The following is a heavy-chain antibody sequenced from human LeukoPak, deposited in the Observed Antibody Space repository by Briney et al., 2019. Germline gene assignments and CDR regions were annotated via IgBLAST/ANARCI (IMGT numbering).Heavy chain of an antibody. CDR3: ARPNTLDYGGIDY. CDR1: GYSFNSYC. V-gene: IGHV5-51*01. D-gene: IGHD4-23*01. Sequence: GVSLKISCKGSGYSFNSYCIGWVRQMSGKGLAWMAIIYPGDSDTRYSPSFQGQVTISADKSISTAYLQWSSLKASDTAMYYCARPNTLDYGGIDYWGQGTLVTVSS. CDR2: IYPGDSDT. J-gene: IGHJ4*02.